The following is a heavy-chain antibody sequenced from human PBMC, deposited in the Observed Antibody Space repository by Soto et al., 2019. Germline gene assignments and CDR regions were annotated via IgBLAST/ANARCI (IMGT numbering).Heavy chain of an antibody. CDR1: GYTFTSYD. CDR3: ARDIVVAMTGYYYGMDV. CDR2: MNPNSGNT. V-gene: IGHV1-8*01. Sequence: ASVKVSCKASGYTFTSYDINWVRQATGQGLEWMGWMNPNSGNTGYAQKFQGRVTMTRNTSISTAYMELSSLRSEDTAVYYCARDIVVAMTGYYYGMDVWGQGTTVTVSS. J-gene: IGHJ6*02. D-gene: IGHD3-22*01.